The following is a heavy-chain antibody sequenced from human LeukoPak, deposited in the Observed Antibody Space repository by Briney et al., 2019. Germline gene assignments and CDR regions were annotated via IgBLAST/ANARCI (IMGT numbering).Heavy chain of an antibody. D-gene: IGHD6-13*01. Sequence: GGSLRLSCAASGFTFRSYSMNWVRQAPGKGLEWVSSISSSSSYIYYADSVKGRFTISRNNAKNSLYPQMNSLRAEDTAVYYCARGEWQQLVRYWFDPWGQGTLVTVSS. V-gene: IGHV3-21*01. CDR2: ISSSSSYI. CDR1: GFTFRSYS. CDR3: ARGEWQQLVRYWFDP. J-gene: IGHJ5*02.